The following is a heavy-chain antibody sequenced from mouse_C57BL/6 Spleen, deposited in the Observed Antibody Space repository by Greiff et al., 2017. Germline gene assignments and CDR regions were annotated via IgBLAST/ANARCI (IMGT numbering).Heavy chain of an antibody. V-gene: IGHV2-6-1*01. CDR1: GFSLPSYG. CDR3: ARHDDYYPFYAMDY. CDR2: IWSDGST. D-gene: IGHD1-1*01. J-gene: IGHJ4*01. Sequence: FHVVDSGPCLLAPSQRLSITFPLPGFSLPSYGVHWFRNPPGKGLACLFVIWSDGSTTYTSALKSRLSICKDNAKSQVFLKMNRLQTEDTAMYYCARHDDYYPFYAMDYWGQGTSVTVSS.